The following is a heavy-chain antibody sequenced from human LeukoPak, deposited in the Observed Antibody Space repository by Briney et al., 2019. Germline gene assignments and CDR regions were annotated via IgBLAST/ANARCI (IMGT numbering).Heavy chain of an antibody. CDR2: ISGSGGST. CDR3: ARGKPGYDFWSGYYSSYFDY. V-gene: IGHV3-23*01. Sequence: PGGSLRLSCAASGFTFSSYAMNWVRQAPGKGLEWVSMISGSGGSTYYTDSVKGRFTISRDNSKNMLYLQMSSLRAEDTAVYYCARGKPGYDFWSGYYSSYFDYWGQGTLVTVSS. J-gene: IGHJ4*02. CDR1: GFTFSSYA. D-gene: IGHD3-3*01.